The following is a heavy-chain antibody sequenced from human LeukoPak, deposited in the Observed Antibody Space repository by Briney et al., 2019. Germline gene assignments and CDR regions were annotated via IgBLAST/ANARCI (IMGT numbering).Heavy chain of an antibody. V-gene: IGHV4-39*01. CDR1: GGSISSSSYY. J-gene: IGHJ3*02. CDR3: ARQIDDSSGYSHPDAFDI. CDR2: IYYSGST. Sequence: SETLSLTCTVSGGSISSSSYYWGWIRQPPGKGLEWIGSIYYSGSTYYNPSLKSRVTISVDTSKNQFSLKLSSVPAADTAVYYCARQIDDSSGYSHPDAFDIWGQGTMVTVSS. D-gene: IGHD3-22*01.